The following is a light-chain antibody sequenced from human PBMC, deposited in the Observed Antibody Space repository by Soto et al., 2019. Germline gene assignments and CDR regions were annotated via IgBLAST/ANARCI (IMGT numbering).Light chain of an antibody. CDR2: GAS. V-gene: IGKV3-15*01. Sequence: NVLTQSPGTLSLSPGERATLSCRASQSVSSNLAWYQQKPGQAPRLLIYGASTRATGIPARFSGSGSGTEFTLTISSLQSEDFAVYYCQQYYDWPTFGQGTKVDIK. CDR3: QQYYDWPT. J-gene: IGKJ2*01. CDR1: QSVSSN.